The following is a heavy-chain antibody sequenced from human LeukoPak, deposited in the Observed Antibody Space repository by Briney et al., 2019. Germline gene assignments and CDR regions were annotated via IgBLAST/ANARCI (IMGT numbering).Heavy chain of an antibody. CDR3: ARGGRIVVVPAATNWFDP. CDR2: ISAYNGNT. CDR1: GYTFTSYA. Sequence: GASVKVSCKASGYTFTSYAMHWVRQAPGQGLEWMGWISAYNGNTNYAQKLQGRVTMTTDTSTSTAYMELRSLRSDDTAVYYCARGGRIVVVPAATNWFDPWGQGTLVTVSS. V-gene: IGHV1-18*01. J-gene: IGHJ5*02. D-gene: IGHD2-2*01.